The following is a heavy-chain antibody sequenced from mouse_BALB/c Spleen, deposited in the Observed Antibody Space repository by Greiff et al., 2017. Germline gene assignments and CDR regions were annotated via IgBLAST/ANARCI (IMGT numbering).Heavy chain of an antibody. CDR3: ARDIRRPGSYYAMDY. CDR1: GYSITSDYA. D-gene: IGHD1-2*01. Sequence: EVQLQQSGPGLVKPSQSLSLTCTVTGYSITSDYAWNWIRQFPGNKLEWMGYISYSGSTSYNPSLKSRISITRDTSKNQFFLQLNSVTTEDTATYYCARDIRRPGSYYAMDYWGQGTSVTVSS. CDR2: ISYSGST. V-gene: IGHV3-2*02. J-gene: IGHJ4*01.